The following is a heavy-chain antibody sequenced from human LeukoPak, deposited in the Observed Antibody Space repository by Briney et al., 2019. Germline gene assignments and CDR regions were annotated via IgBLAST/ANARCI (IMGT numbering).Heavy chain of an antibody. CDR3: AKALGPYYDILTGYHDAFDI. V-gene: IGHV3-30*18. CDR2: ISYDGSNK. Sequence: GSLRLSCAASGFTFSSYGMHWVRQAPGKGLEWVAVISYDGSNKYYADSVKGRFTISRDNSKNTLYLQMNSLRAEDTAVYYCAKALGPYYDILTGYHDAFDIWGQGTMVTVSS. D-gene: IGHD3-9*01. CDR1: GFTFSSYG. J-gene: IGHJ3*02.